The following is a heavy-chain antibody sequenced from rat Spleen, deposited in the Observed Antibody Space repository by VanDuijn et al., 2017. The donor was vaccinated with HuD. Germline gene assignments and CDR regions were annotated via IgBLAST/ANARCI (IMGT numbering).Heavy chain of an antibody. J-gene: IGHJ2*01. CDR2: INTDRGNT. D-gene: IGHD1-11*01. Sequence: EVQLVETGGALVQPGRSLKLSCVASAFTFSSYCMYWIPQVPGRGLEWVSSINTDRGNTYYPASVKGRFTVSRANAENTVYLQMNSLRSEDTATYYCAKDRDYGPDYWGQGVMVTVSS. V-gene: IGHV5-58*01. CDR3: AKDRDYGPDY. CDR1: AFTFSSYC.